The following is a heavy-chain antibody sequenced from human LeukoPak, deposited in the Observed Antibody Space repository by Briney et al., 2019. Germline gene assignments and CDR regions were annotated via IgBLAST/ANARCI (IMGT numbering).Heavy chain of an antibody. J-gene: IGHJ6*02. Sequence: SETLSLTCTVSGGSISSYYWSWIRQPPGKGLEWIGYIYYSGSTNYNPSLKSRVTISVDTSKNQFSLKLSSVTAADTAMYYCARDGTRVRYCSGGSCYSDYYYGMDVWGQGTTVTVSS. CDR1: GGSISSYY. V-gene: IGHV4-59*01. CDR3: ARDGTRVRYCSGGSCYSDYYYGMDV. D-gene: IGHD2-15*01. CDR2: IYYSGST.